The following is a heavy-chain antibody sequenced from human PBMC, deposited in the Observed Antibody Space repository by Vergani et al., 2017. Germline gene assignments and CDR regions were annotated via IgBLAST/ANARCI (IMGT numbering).Heavy chain of an antibody. J-gene: IGHJ4*02. CDR3: AKGVTPRGGKLEL. Sequence: EVQLVESGGGLIQPGGSLRLSCAASGFTVSSKYMTWVRQAPGKGLEWVSIIYSDGRTYSADSVKGRFTISRDNTKNTLYLQMNSLRAEDTAVYYCAKGVTPRGGKLELWGQGTLVTVSS. CDR2: IYSDGRT. CDR1: GFTVSSKY. D-gene: IGHD2-15*01. V-gene: IGHV3-53*01.